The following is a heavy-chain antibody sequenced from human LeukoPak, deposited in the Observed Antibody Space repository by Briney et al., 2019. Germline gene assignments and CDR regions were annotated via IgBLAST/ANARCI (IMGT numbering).Heavy chain of an antibody. CDR1: GFTFSSYW. J-gene: IGHJ4*02. CDR2: INIDGTST. V-gene: IGHV3-74*01. Sequence: PGGSLRLSCASSGFTFSSYWIHWVRQAPGKGPVWVSRINIDGTSTIYADSVKGRFTISRDNAKNTLYLQMSSLRAEDTAVYYCARDFGLSHWGQGTLVTVSS. D-gene: IGHD3-16*01. CDR3: ARDFGLSH.